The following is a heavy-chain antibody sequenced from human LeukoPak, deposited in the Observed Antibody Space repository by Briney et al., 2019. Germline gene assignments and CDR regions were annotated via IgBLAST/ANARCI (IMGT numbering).Heavy chain of an antibody. CDR2: ISYDGSNK. J-gene: IGHJ3*02. CDR1: GFTFSSYG. CDR3: ARGGSSGYWGASDI. V-gene: IGHV3-30*03. Sequence: GGSLRLSCAASGFTFSSYGMHWVRQAPGKGLEWVAVISYDGSNKYYADSVKGRFTISRDNAKNSLYLQMNSLRAEDTAVYYCARGGSSGYWGASDIWGQGTMVTVSS. D-gene: IGHD3-22*01.